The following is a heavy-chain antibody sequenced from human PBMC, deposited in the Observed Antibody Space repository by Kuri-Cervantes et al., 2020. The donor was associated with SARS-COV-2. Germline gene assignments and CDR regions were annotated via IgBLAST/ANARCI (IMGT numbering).Heavy chain of an antibody. CDR3: AGDAMIITLFGLENWVDA. Sequence: SVKVSCKASGVNLSSYAIAWVRQAPGQGLEWMGRIIPIYGTTNYAQKVQGRVTITADESTNTAYMEMSSLRSEDTAIYYCAGDAMIITLFGLENWVDAWGQGTLVTSPQ. J-gene: IGHJ5*02. CDR2: IIPIYGTT. V-gene: IGHV1-69*13. CDR1: GVNLSSYA. D-gene: IGHD3/OR15-3a*01.